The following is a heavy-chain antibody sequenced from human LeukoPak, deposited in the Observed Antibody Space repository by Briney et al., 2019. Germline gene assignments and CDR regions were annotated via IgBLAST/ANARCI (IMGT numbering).Heavy chain of an antibody. CDR1: GFTFGSYA. D-gene: IGHD3-3*01. V-gene: IGHV3-23*01. CDR2: ISGSGGST. J-gene: IGHJ4*02. CDR3: AKVGSGYSNGISDY. Sequence: PGGSLRLSCAASGFTFGSYAMSWVRQAPGKGLEWVSAISGSGGSTYYADSVKGRFTISRDNSKNTLYLQMNSLRAEDTAVYYCAKVGSGYSNGISDYWGQGTLVTVSS.